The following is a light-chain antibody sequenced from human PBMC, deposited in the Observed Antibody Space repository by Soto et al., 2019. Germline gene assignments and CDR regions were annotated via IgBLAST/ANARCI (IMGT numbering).Light chain of an antibody. J-gene: IGLJ1*01. CDR3: CSYASSSTLYV. Sequence: QSALTQPRSVSGSPGQSVTISCTGTSSDVDDYNYVSWFQQHPGKAPKLMIYDVSERPSGVPDRFSGSKSGNTASLTISGLQAEDEADYYCCSYASSSTLYVFGTGTKV. CDR2: DVS. V-gene: IGLV2-11*01. CDR1: SSDVDDYNY.